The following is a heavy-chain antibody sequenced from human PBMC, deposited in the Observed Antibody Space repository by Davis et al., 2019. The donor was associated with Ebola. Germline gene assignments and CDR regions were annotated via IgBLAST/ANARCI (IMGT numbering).Heavy chain of an antibody. J-gene: IGHJ4*02. D-gene: IGHD3-9*01. CDR1: GYTLSELS. CDR2: INPNSGGT. CDR3: ASGTDILTGYLVV. V-gene: IGHV1-2*06. Sequence: ASVKVSCKVSGYTLSELSMHWVRQAPGQGLEWMGRINPNSGGTNYAQKFQGRVTMTRDTSISTAYMELSRLRSDDTAVYYCASGTDILTGYLVVWGQGTLVTVSS.